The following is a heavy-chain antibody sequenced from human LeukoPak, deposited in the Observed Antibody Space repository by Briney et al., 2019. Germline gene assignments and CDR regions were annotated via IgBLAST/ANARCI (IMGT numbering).Heavy chain of an antibody. CDR1: GGSISSYY. J-gene: IGHJ6*03. Sequence: SEALSLTCTVSGGSISSYYWSWIGQPPGKGLEWIGYIYYSGSTNYSPSLKSRVTISVDTSKNQFSLKLSSVTAADTAVYYCARGRVDGSGTYYYYYMDVWGKGTTVTVSS. V-gene: IGHV4-59*08. CDR3: ARGRVDGSGTYYYYYMDV. CDR2: IYYSGST. D-gene: IGHD3-10*01.